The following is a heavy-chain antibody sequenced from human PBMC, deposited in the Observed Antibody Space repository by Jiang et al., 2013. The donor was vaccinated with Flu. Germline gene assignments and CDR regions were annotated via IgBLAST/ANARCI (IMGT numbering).Heavy chain of an antibody. CDR1: GFTFTDYF. Sequence: RLSCTASGFTFTDYFMSWIRQAPGKGLEWLSYIDSYGDTIHYAESVKGRFTISRDNAKNSLHLQMNSLRADDTAVYYCVRDTLRGVQYSGFHAVDFWAQGTLVTVSS. J-gene: IGHJ4*02. D-gene: IGHD5-12*01. CDR2: IDSYGDTI. V-gene: IGHV3-11*01. CDR3: VRDTLRGVQYSGFHAVDF.